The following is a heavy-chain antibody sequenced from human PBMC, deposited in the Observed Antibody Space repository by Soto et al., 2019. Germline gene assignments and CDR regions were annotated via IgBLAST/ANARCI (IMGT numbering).Heavy chain of an antibody. CDR3: AREGVAPYYYYGMAV. D-gene: IGHD5-12*01. V-gene: IGHV1-18*01. CDR2: ISTYNGDT. J-gene: IGHJ6*02. Sequence: QVQLVQSGAEVKQPGASVKVSCKASGYTFTRSGISWVRQAPGQGLEWMGWISTYNGDTNYAQTFQGRVTMTTDTSTSTVHMEVRSLRSDDTAVYYCAREGVAPYYYYGMAVWGQGTPVTVSS. CDR1: GYTFTRSG.